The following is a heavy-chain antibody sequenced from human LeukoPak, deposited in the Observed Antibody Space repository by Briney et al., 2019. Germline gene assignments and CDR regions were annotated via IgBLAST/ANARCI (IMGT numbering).Heavy chain of an antibody. CDR1: GYTFTDYY. J-gene: IGHJ4*02. Sequence: ASVKVSCKVSGYTFTDYYMHWVQQAPGKGLEWMGLVDPADGETIYAEKFQGRVTITADTSTDTAYMGLSSLRSEDTAVYYCATEKSAGFDYWGQGTLVTVSS. V-gene: IGHV1-69-2*01. CDR2: VDPADGET. CDR3: ATEKSAGFDY.